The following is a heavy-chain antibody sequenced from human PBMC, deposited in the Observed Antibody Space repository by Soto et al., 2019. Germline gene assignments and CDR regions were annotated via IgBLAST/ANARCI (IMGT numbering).Heavy chain of an antibody. CDR3: ARDGGNDNWNHNY. J-gene: IGHJ4*02. D-gene: IGHD1-20*01. V-gene: IGHV1-69*13. CDR2: IIPIFGTA. CDR1: GGTFSSYA. Sequence: SVKVSCKASGGTFSSYAISWVRQAPGQGLEWIGGIIPIFGTANYAQKFQGRVTITADESTSTAYMELSSLRSEDTAVYYCARDGGNDNWNHNYWGQGTLVTVSS.